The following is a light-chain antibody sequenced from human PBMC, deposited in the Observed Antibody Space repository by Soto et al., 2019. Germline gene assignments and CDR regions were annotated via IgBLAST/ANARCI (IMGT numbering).Light chain of an antibody. CDR3: QQYNSDSRT. CDR1: QRSSAW. V-gene: IGKV1-5*03. CDR2: KAS. Sequence: DIQMTQSPSTLSASVGDRVTITCRAIQRSSAWLAWYQQKPGKAPKLLIYKASSLESGVPSRFSGSGSGTAFTLTISSLQPDDFATYYCQQYNSDSRTFGQGTKVEIK. J-gene: IGKJ1*01.